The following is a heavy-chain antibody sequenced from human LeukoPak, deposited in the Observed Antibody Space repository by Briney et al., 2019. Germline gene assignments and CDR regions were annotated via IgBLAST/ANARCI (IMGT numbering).Heavy chain of an antibody. D-gene: IGHD3-3*01. CDR3: ATPAGVGVVTKDFDY. Sequence: GASVKVSCKASGGTFNNYAISWVRQAPGQGLEWMGGIIPIFGSANYAQKFQGRVTITADESTNTAYMELSSLRSEDTAVYYCATPAGVGVVTKDFDYWGQGTLVTVSS. J-gene: IGHJ4*02. CDR2: IIPIFGSA. V-gene: IGHV1-69*13. CDR1: GGTFNNYA.